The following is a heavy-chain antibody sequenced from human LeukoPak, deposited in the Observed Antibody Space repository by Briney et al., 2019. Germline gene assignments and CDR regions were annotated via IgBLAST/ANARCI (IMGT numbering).Heavy chain of an antibody. D-gene: IGHD3-10*01. CDR1: GYSISSGFY. CDR3: VRGRYYYGSGSYSQGYFDY. V-gene: IGHV4-38-2*02. J-gene: IGHJ4*02. CDR2: IYHSGST. Sequence: SETLSLTCTVSGYSISSGFYWGWIRQSPGKGLEWIGTIYHSGSTYYNPSLKSRLTISVDSSMNQFSLKLNSVTAADTAVYYCVRGRYYYGSGSYSQGYFDYWGQGILVTVSS.